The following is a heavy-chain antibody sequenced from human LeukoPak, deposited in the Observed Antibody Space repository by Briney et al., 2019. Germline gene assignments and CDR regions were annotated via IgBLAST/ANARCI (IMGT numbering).Heavy chain of an antibody. J-gene: IGHJ4*02. Sequence: ASVKVSCKASGYTFTGYYMHWVRQAPGQGLEWMGWINPNSGGTNYAQKFQGRVTMTRDTSISTAYMELSGLRSDDTAVYYCATGMDTAMVRLDYWGQGTLVTVSS. D-gene: IGHD5-18*01. CDR3: ATGMDTAMVRLDY. CDR1: GYTFTGYY. CDR2: INPNSGGT. V-gene: IGHV1-2*02.